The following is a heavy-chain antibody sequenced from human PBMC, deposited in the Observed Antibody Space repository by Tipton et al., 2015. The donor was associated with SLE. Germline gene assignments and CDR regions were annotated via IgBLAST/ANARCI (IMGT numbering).Heavy chain of an antibody. CDR1: GFTVSSNY. CDR3: AREGSNTYYYDSHYYGMDV. D-gene: IGHD3-22*01. Sequence: GSLRLSCAASGFTVSSNYMSWVRQAPGKGLEWVSVIYSVGSTYYADSVKGRFTISRDNAKNSLYLQMNSLRAEDTAVYYCAREGSNTYYYDSHYYGMDVWGQGTTVTVS. V-gene: IGHV3-66*01. CDR2: IYSVGST. J-gene: IGHJ6*02.